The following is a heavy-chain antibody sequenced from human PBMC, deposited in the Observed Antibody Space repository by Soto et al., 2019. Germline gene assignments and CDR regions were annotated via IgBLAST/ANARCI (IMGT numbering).Heavy chain of an antibody. V-gene: IGHV3-30-3*01. D-gene: IGHD3-3*01. CDR3: ARDLTSSPYYDFWSGYLFDY. Sequence: PGGSLRLSCAASGFTFSSYAMHWVRQAPGKGLEWVAVISYDGSNKYYADSVKGRFTISRDNSKNTLYLQMNSLRAEDTAVYYCARDLTSSPYYDFWSGYLFDYWGQGTLVTVSS. CDR1: GFTFSSYA. CDR2: ISYDGSNK. J-gene: IGHJ4*02.